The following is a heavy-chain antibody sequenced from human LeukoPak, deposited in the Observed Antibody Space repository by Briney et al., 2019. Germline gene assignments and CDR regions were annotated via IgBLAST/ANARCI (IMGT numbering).Heavy chain of an antibody. Sequence: GGSLRLSCAASGLTFSSYSMTWVRQAPGKGLEWVSSISSSSSYIYYADSVKGRFTISRDNAKNSLYLQMNSLRAEDTAVYYCASWNDYGDYLGYWGQGTLVTVSS. V-gene: IGHV3-21*01. CDR1: GLTFSSYS. CDR3: ASWNDYGDYLGY. D-gene: IGHD4-17*01. J-gene: IGHJ4*02. CDR2: ISSSSSYI.